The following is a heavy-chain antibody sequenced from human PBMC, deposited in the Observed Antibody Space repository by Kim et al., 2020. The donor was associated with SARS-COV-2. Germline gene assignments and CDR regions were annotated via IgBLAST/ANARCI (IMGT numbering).Heavy chain of an antibody. J-gene: IGHJ4*02. Sequence: GGSLRLSCAASGFSFRYYGMHWVRQAPGKGLEWVAVIANDGGKQYYADSVKGRFTISRDNSKNTLYLQMNSLRAEDTAVYYCAKEVAVADIFDYWGQGTLVSVSS. CDR1: GFSFRYYG. V-gene: IGHV3-30*18. CDR2: IANDGGKQ. D-gene: IGHD6-19*01. CDR3: AKEVAVADIFDY.